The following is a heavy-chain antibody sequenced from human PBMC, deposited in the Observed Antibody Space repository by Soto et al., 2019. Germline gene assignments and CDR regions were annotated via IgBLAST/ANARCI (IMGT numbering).Heavy chain of an antibody. CDR1: GFTFSSYG. J-gene: IGHJ4*02. CDR2: IS. CDR3: AKARISAARPFDY. D-gene: IGHD6-6*01. Sequence: PGGSLRLSCAASGFTFSSYGMHWVRQAPGKGLEWVAVISSVKGRFTISRDNSKNTLYLQMNSLRAEDTAVYYCAKARISAARPFDYWGQGTLVTVSS. V-gene: IGHV3-30*18.